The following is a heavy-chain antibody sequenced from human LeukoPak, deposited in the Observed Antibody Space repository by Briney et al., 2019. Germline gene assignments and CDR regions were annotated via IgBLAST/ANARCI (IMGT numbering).Heavy chain of an antibody. D-gene: IGHD4-11*01. Sequence: PGGSLRLSCAATGFTFNHYGMHWVRQAPGKGLEWVAVIWSYGTSRYYAGSVKGRFTISRADSRNTVYLQMNTLRPEDAGMYYCARDAQRGFDYSNSLQYWGQGTPVTVST. CDR1: GFTFNHYG. V-gene: IGHV3-33*01. J-gene: IGHJ4*02. CDR3: ARDAQRGFDYSNSLQY. CDR2: IWSYGTSR.